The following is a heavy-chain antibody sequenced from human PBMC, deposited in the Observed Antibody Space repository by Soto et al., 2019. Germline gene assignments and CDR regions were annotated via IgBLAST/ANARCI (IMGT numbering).Heavy chain of an antibody. CDR1: RFTFSSYA. CDR2: ISGSGGTT. Sequence: EVQLLESGGGLVQPGGSLRLSCAASRFTFSSYAMSWVRQAPGKGLEWVSGISGSGGTTYYADSVKGRFTISRDNSKNPLYLQMNSLRAEDTAVYFCAKGGDEVVATDIDAFDIWGQGTMVTVSS. V-gene: IGHV3-23*01. CDR3: AKGGDEVVATDIDAFDI. J-gene: IGHJ3*02. D-gene: IGHD2-15*01.